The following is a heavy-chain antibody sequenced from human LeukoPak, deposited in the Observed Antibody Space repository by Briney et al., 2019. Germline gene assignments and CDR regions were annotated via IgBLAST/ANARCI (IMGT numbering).Heavy chain of an antibody. J-gene: IGHJ4*02. CDR3: ARDLAGADDY. Sequence: GGSLRLSCAASSFTFSRYWFHWVRQAPGKGLDWVSSIDTNGRTTDYADSVKGRFTISRDNAKNTLFLEMNSLRAEDTAIYYCARDLAGADDYWGQGILVTVSS. CDR1: SFTFSRYW. D-gene: IGHD6-13*01. V-gene: IGHV3-74*01. CDR2: IDTNGRTT.